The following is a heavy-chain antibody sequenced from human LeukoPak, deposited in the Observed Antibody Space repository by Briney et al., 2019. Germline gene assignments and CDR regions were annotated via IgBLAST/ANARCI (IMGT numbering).Heavy chain of an antibody. J-gene: IGHJ4*02. Sequence: ASVKVSCKASGYIFTGYYMHWVRQAPGQGLEWMGWINPNSGDTNYAQKFQGRVTMTRDTSISTAYMELSRLRSDDTAVYYCARGQWELLLPTFDYWGQGTLVTVSS. CDR3: ARGQWELLLPTFDY. D-gene: IGHD1-26*01. V-gene: IGHV1-2*02. CDR2: INPNSGDT. CDR1: GYIFTGYY.